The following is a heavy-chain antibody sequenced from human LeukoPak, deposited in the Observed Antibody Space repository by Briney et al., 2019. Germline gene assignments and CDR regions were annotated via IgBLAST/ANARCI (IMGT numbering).Heavy chain of an antibody. CDR3: ARDLYQWLPSTRPRDYYYYMDV. Sequence: GASVKVSCKASGYTFTGYYIHWVRQAPGQGLEYMGWINPNSGGTNYAQKFQGRVTMTRDTSISTAYMELSRLRSDDPAVYYCARDLYQWLPSTRPRDYYYYMDVWGEGTTVTVSS. V-gene: IGHV1-2*02. CDR1: GYTFTGYY. D-gene: IGHD6-19*01. J-gene: IGHJ6*03. CDR2: INPNSGGT.